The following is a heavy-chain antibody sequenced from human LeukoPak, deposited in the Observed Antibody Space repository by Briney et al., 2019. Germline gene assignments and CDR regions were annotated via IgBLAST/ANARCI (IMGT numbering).Heavy chain of an antibody. V-gene: IGHV4-39*01. CDR3: ARHRLAAALPFDY. Sequence: PSETLSLTCTVSGGSISSSSYYWGWLRQPPGKGLEWIGSIYYSGSTYYNPSLKSRVTISVDTSKNQFSLKLSSVTAADTAVYYCARHRLAAALPFDYWGQGTLVTVSS. CDR1: GGSISSSSYY. CDR2: IYYSGST. J-gene: IGHJ4*02. D-gene: IGHD6-13*01.